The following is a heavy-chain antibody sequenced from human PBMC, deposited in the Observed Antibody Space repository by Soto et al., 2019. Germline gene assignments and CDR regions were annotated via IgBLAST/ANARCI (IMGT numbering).Heavy chain of an antibody. CDR1: GYTFTSYG. J-gene: IGHJ4*02. CDR2: ISAYNGNT. V-gene: IGHV1-18*01. CDR3: SRRGSSYTADFDY. Sequence: QVQLVQSGAEVKKPGASVKFSCKASGYTFTSYGISWVRQAPGQGLEWMGWISAYNGNTNYAQKLHVRGTMTTDTSTSQEYTELWSRRSDDRAVYYGSRRGSSYTADFDYWGQGTLVTGSS. D-gene: IGHD3-10*01.